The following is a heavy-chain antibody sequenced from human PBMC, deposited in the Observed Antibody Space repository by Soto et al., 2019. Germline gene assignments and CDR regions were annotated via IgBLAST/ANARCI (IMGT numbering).Heavy chain of an antibody. V-gene: IGHV3-21*01. CDR3: ASDCSGGSCYSELYYYYGMDV. CDR2: ISSSSSYI. CDR1: GFTFSSYS. J-gene: IGHJ6*02. D-gene: IGHD2-15*01. Sequence: GGSLRLSCAASGFTFSSYSMNWVRQAPGKGLEWVSSISSSSSYIYYADSVKGRFTISRDNAKNSLYLQMNSLRAEDTAVYYCASDCSGGSCYSELYYYYGMDVWGQGTTVTVSS.